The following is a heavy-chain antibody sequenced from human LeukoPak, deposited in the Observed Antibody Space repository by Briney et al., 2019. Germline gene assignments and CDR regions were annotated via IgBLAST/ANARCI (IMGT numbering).Heavy chain of an antibody. Sequence: PSETLSLTCTVSGGSISSYYWSWIRQPPGKGLEWIGYIHYSGSTNYNPSLKSRVTISVDTSKNQFSLKLSSVTAADTAVYYCASNRGYYYDSTSAFDIWGQGTMVTVPS. CDR3: ASNRGYYYDSTSAFDI. CDR2: IHYSGST. CDR1: GGSISSYY. V-gene: IGHV4-59*01. J-gene: IGHJ3*02. D-gene: IGHD3-22*01.